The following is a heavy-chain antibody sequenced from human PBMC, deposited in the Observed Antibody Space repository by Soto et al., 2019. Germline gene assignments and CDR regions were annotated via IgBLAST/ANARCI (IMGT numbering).Heavy chain of an antibody. CDR3: AGVPLYYYGVRGVPPTKYGMDV. CDR2: IYYSGST. V-gene: IGHV4-59*01. J-gene: IGHJ6*02. CDR1: GGSISSYY. Sequence: SETLSLTCTVSGGSISSYYWSWIRQPPGKGLEWIGYIYYSGSTNYNPSLKSRVTISVDTSKNQFSLKLSSVTAADTAVYYCAGVPLYYYGVRGVPPTKYGMDVWGQGTTVTVSS. D-gene: IGHD3-10*01.